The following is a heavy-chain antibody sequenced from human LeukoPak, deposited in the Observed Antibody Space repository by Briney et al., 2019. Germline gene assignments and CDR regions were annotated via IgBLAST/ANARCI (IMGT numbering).Heavy chain of an antibody. CDR3: AGWYQLLYWFDA. CDR1: GGSFSGYY. CDR2: INHSGST. V-gene: IGHV4-34*10. J-gene: IGHJ5*02. Sequence: PSETLSLTCAVYGGSFSGYYWSWIRQPPGKGLEWIGEINHSGSTNYNPSLKSRLTMSVDTSKNQFSLKLSSVTAADTAVYYCAGWYQLLYWFDAWGQGNLVTVSS. D-gene: IGHD2-2*01.